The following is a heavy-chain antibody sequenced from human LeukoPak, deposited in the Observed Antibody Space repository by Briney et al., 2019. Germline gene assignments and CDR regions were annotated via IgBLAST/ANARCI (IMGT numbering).Heavy chain of an antibody. CDR3: ARGYSSSWQNWFDP. CDR2: ISAYNGNT. V-gene: IGHV1-18*01. J-gene: IGHJ5*02. D-gene: IGHD6-13*01. Sequence: GASVKVSCKASGYTFTSYGISWVRQAPGQGLEWMGWISAYNGNTNYAQKLQGRVTMTTDTSASTAYMELRSLRSDDTAVYYCARGYSSSWQNWFDPWGQGTLVTVSS. CDR1: GYTFTSYG.